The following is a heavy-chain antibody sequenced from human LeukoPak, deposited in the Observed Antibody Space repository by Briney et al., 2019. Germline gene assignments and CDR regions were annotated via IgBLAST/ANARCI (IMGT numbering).Heavy chain of an antibody. CDR1: GFTFSSYS. D-gene: IGHD3-3*01. J-gene: IGHJ4*02. CDR3: VSYYDFWSGAGRYYFDY. Sequence: GGSLRLSCAASGFTFSSYSMNWVRQAPGKGLEWVAFIRYDGSNKYYADSVKGRFTISRDNSKNTLYLQMNSLRAEDTAVYYCVSYYDFWSGAGRYYFDYWGQGTLVTVSS. V-gene: IGHV3-30*02. CDR2: IRYDGSNK.